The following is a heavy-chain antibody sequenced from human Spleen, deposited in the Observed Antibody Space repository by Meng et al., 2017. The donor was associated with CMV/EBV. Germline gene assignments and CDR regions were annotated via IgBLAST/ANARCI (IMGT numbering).Heavy chain of an antibody. J-gene: IGHJ5*01. CDR1: GFTFSKFG. D-gene: IGHD3-9*01. CDR3: AKPFRYSDTTSWFLIFDS. CDR2: IRSDGSTK. V-gene: IGHV3-30*02. Sequence: GGSLRLSCTASGFTFSKFGMHWVRQAPGKGLEWVAFIRSDGSTKYYADSVKGRFTISRDNSKNTLYLQMNSLRAEDTAVYYCAKPFRYSDTTSWFLIFDSWGQGTLVTVSS.